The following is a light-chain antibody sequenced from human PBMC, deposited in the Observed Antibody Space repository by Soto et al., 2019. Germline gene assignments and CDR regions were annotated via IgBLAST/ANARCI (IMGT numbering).Light chain of an antibody. CDR3: QQYHTDWT. CDR2: AAS. CDR1: QGISSY. J-gene: IGKJ1*01. Sequence: IQLTQSPSSLSASVGDRVTITCRASQGISSYLAWYQQKPGKAPKLLIYAASTLQSGVPSRFSGSGSGTDFTLTISSLQPEDFATFYCQQYHTDWTFGQGTKVEIK. V-gene: IGKV1-9*01.